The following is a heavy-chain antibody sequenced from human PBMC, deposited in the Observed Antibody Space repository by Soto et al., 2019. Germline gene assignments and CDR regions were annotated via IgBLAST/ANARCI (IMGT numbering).Heavy chain of an antibody. V-gene: IGHV1-69*02. J-gene: IGHJ4*02. D-gene: IGHD2-15*01. Sequence: QVQLVQSGAEVKKPGSSVKVSCKASGGTFSSYTISWVRQAPGQGLEWMGRIIPILGIANYAQKFQGRVRITADKSTSTAYMELSSRRSEDTAVYYCASGGYCSGGSCYSSLWDFYYWGQGTLVAVSS. CDR1: GGTFSSYT. CDR2: IIPILGIA. CDR3: ASGGYCSGGSCYSSLWDFYY.